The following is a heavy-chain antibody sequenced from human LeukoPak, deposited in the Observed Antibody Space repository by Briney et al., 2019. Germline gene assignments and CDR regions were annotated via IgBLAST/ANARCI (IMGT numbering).Heavy chain of an antibody. D-gene: IGHD3-16*02. V-gene: IGHV4-4*07. Sequence: SETLSLTCTVSGGSISSYYWSRIRQPAGKGLEWIGRIYTSGSTNYNPSLKSRVTMSVDTSKNQFSLKLSSVTAADTAVYYCARDNTFGGVIVDWGQGTLVTVSS. CDR1: GGSISSYY. CDR3: ARDNTFGGVIVD. CDR2: IYTSGST. J-gene: IGHJ4*02.